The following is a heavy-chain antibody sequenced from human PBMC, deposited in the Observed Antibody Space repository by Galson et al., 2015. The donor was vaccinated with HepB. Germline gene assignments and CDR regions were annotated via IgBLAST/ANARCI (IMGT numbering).Heavy chain of an antibody. CDR2: ISYDGSNK. D-gene: IGHD3-22*01. V-gene: IGHV3-30*03. J-gene: IGHJ4*02. Sequence: SLRLSCAASGFTFSSYGMHWVRQAPGKGLEWVAVISYDGSNKYYADSVKGRFTISRDNSKNTLYLQMNSLRAEDTAVYYCARDLVPSVVGGMEWYYDSSGSPGYWGQGTLVTVSS. CDR1: GFTFSSYG. CDR3: ARDLVPSVVGGMEWYYDSSGSPGY.